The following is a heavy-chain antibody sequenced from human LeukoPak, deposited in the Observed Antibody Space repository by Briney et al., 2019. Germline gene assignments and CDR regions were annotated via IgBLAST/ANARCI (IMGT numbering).Heavy chain of an antibody. CDR3: ATYSPPRYYYSSGSYYNECLDY. CDR2: FDPEDGET. CDR1: GYTLTELS. J-gene: IGHJ4*02. Sequence: ASVKVSCKVSGYTLTELSMHWVRQAPGKGLEWMGGFDPEDGETIYAQKFQGRVTMTEDTSTDTAYMELSSLRSGDTAVYYCATYSPPRYYYSSGSYYNECLDYWGQGTLVTVSS. V-gene: IGHV1-24*01. D-gene: IGHD3-10*01.